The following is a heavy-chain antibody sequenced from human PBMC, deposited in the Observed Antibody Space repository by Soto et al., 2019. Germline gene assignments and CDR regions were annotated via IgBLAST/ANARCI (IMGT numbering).Heavy chain of an antibody. Sequence: QVQLVESGGGMVQPGRSLRLSCAASGFTFSNYGMHWVRQAPGKGLEWVAVISYDGSDKYYADSVKGRFSISRDNSKNTLYLQMNSLRAEETAVYYCAKVTGYCSSSSCRRDYYYYYGMDVWGQGTTVTVSS. CDR3: AKVTGYCSSSSCRRDYYYYYGMDV. CDR2: ISYDGSDK. V-gene: IGHV3-30*18. J-gene: IGHJ6*02. CDR1: GFTFSNYG. D-gene: IGHD2-2*01.